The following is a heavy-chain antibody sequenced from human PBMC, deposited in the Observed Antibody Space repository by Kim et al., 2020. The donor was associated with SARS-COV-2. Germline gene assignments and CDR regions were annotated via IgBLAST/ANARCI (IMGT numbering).Heavy chain of an antibody. CDR3: AKTIFGVVIIGYYYYMDV. J-gene: IGHJ6*03. V-gene: IGHV3-23*01. D-gene: IGHD3-3*01. Sequence: VKGRFTISRDKSKNTLYLQMNSLRAEDTAIYYCAKTIFGVVIIGYYYYMDVWGKGTTVTVSS.